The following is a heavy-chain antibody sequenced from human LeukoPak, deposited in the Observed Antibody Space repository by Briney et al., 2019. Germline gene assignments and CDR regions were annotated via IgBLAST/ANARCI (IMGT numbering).Heavy chain of an antibody. D-gene: IGHD3-10*01. CDR1: GFTFSSYA. CDR3: AKGGGSERNYYMYD. CDR2: ITGNAGNT. Sequence: PGGSLRLSCSASGFTFSSYAMSWVRQAPGKGLEWVSTITGNAGNTYYADSVKGRFTASKDNSRNTLYLQMNSLRAEDTAVYHCAKGGGSERNYYMYDWGKGTTVTVSS. J-gene: IGHJ6*03. V-gene: IGHV3-23*01.